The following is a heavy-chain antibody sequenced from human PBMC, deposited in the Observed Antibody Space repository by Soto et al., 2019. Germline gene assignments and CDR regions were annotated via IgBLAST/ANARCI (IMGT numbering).Heavy chain of an antibody. CDR1: GYSISSGYY. D-gene: IGHD5-18*01. Sequence: PSETLSLTCAVSGYSISSGYYWGWIRQPPGKGLEWIGSIYHSGSTYYNPSLKSRVTISVDTSKNQFSLKLSSVTAADTAAYYCARDRVDTAMVPGNFYYYGMDVWGQGTTVTVSS. CDR2: IYHSGST. CDR3: ARDRVDTAMVPGNFYYYGMDV. J-gene: IGHJ6*02. V-gene: IGHV4-38-2*02.